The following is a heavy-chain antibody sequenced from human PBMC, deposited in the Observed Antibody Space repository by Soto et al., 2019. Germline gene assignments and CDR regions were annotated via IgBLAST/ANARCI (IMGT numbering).Heavy chain of an antibody. CDR1: GFSVSTSGVG. CDR2: IYWDDDK. Sequence: QITLKESGPTLVKPTQTLTLTCTFSGFSVSTSGVGVGWIRQPPGKALEWLALIYWDDDKRYSPSLKSRLTIPKDTSKNQVVLTMTNMDPVDTATYYCAYGDYVGIWFDPWGQGTLVTVSS. V-gene: IGHV2-5*02. J-gene: IGHJ5*02. D-gene: IGHD4-17*01. CDR3: AYGDYVGIWFDP.